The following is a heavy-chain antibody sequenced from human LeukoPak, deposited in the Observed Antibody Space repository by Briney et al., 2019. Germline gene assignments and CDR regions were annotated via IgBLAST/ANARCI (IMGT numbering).Heavy chain of an antibody. Sequence: SETLSLTCTVSGGSLSSSSYYWGWIRQPPGKGLEWIGSIYYSGSTYYNPSLKSRVTISADTSKNHFSLKLNSVTTADTAVYYCTRGAGWLIDYWGQGILVTVSS. CDR1: GGSLSSSSYY. V-gene: IGHV4-39*07. CDR3: TRGAGWLIDY. CDR2: IYYSGST. J-gene: IGHJ4*02. D-gene: IGHD3-16*01.